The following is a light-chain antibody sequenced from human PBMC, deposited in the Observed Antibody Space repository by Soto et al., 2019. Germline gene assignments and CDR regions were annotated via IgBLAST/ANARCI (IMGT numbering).Light chain of an antibody. CDR2: DVS. J-gene: IGLJ1*01. CDR1: SSDVGGYNY. Sequence: QSVLTQPASVSGSPGQSITISCTGTSSDVGGYNYVSWCQQHPGKAPKLMIYDVSNRPSGVSNRFSGSKSGNTASLTISGLQAEDEADYYCSSYTSSSTLLVFGTGTKVTVL. CDR3: SSYTSSSTLLV. V-gene: IGLV2-14*01.